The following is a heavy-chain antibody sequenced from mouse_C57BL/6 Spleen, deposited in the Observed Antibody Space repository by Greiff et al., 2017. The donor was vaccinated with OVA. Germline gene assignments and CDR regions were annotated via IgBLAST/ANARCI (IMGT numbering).Heavy chain of an antibody. V-gene: IGHV1-76*01. Sequence: QVQLQQSGAELVRPGASVKLSCKASGYTFTDYYINWVKQRPGQGLEWIARIYPGSGNTYYNEKFKGKSTLTADKSSSTAYMQLSSLTSEDSAVYCCARVGGSRVWYFDGWGTGTTVTVSS. CDR3: ARVGGSRVWYFDG. D-gene: IGHD1-1*01. J-gene: IGHJ1*03. CDR1: GYTFTDYY. CDR2: IYPGSGNT.